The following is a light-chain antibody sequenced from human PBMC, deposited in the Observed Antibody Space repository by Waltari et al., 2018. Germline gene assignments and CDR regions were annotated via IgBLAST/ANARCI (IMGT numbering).Light chain of an antibody. CDR2: DAS. Sequence: EIVLTQSPATLSLSPGERATLSCRASQSVSSNLAWYQQKPGQAPRLLIYDASHRATGIPARFSGSGSGTDFTLTIRSLEPEDFAVYYCQQRGDWSRTFGPGTKVEIK. J-gene: IGKJ3*01. CDR3: QQRGDWSRT. CDR1: QSVSSN. V-gene: IGKV3-11*01.